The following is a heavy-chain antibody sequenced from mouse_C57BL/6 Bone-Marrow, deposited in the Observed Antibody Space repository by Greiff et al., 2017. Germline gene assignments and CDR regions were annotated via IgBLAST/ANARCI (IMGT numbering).Heavy chain of an antibody. Sequence: KLQQPGAELVRPGSSVKLSCKASGYTFTSYWMHWVKQRPIQGLEWIGNIDPSDSETHYNQKFKDKATLTVDKSSSTAYMQLSSLTSEDSAVYYCARGNWDVYFDYWGQGTTLTVSS. CDR2: IDPSDSET. CDR3: ARGNWDVYFDY. V-gene: IGHV1-52*01. J-gene: IGHJ2*01. D-gene: IGHD4-1*01. CDR1: GYTFTSYW.